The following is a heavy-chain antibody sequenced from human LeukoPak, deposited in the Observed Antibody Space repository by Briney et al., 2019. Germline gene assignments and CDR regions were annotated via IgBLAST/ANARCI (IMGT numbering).Heavy chain of an antibody. V-gene: IGHV1-2*02. CDR2: INPNSGGT. CDR1: GYTFTGYY. J-gene: IGHJ5*02. D-gene: IGHD3-10*01. Sequence: ASVKVSCKASGYTFTGYYMHWVGQAPGQGREWMGWINPNSGGTNYAQKFQGRVTMTRDTSISTAYMELSRLRSDDTAVYYCAREDYYGSGVNWFDPWGQGTLVTVSS. CDR3: AREDYYGSGVNWFDP.